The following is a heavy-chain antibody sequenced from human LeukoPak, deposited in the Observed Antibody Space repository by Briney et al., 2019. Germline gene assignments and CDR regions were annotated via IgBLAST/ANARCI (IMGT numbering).Heavy chain of an antibody. CDR3: ARDRYSRFRAFDY. CDR2: INHSGST. Sequence: KSSQTLSLTCTDSGGSISSGTYYWSWIRQLPGKGLEWIGYINHSGSTNYRPSLKSRLTISVDTSKNQFSLNLSSVTAADTAVYYCARDRYSRFRAFDYWGQGTLVTVSS. V-gene: IGHV4-31*03. CDR1: GGSISSGTYY. J-gene: IGHJ4*02. D-gene: IGHD3-16*02.